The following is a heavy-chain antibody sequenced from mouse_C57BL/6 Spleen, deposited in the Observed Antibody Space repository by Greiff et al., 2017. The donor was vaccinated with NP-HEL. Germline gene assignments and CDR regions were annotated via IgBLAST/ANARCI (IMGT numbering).Heavy chain of an antibody. Sequence: QVQLQQPGAELVRPGTSVKMSCKASGYTFTNYWIGWAKQRPGHGLEWIGDIYPGGGYTNYNEKFKGKATLTADKSSSTAYMQFSSLTSEDSAIYYCAREANYSSSSYYFDYWGQGTTLTVSS. CDR3: AREANYSSSSYYFDY. CDR2: IYPGGGYT. V-gene: IGHV1-63*01. CDR1: GYTFTNYW. D-gene: IGHD1-1*01. J-gene: IGHJ2*01.